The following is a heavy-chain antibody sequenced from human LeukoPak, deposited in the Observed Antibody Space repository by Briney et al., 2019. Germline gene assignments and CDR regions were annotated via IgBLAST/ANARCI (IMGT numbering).Heavy chain of an antibody. J-gene: IGHJ6*03. Sequence: GGSLRLSCAASGFTVSSNYISWVRQAPGKGLEWVSVIYSGGSTYYADSVKGRFTISRDNSKNTLYLQMNSLRAEDTAVYYCAKDLWTSSSGYYYYMDVWGKGTTVTVSS. D-gene: IGHD3/OR15-3a*01. V-gene: IGHV3-53*01. CDR2: IYSGGST. CDR3: AKDLWTSSSGYYYYMDV. CDR1: GFTVSSNY.